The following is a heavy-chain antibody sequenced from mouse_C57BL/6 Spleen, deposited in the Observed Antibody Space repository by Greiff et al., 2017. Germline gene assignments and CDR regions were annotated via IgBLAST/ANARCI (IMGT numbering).Heavy chain of an antibody. Sequence: VHVKQSGPELVQPGASVKISCKASGYSFTDYNMNWVKQSPGKSLEWIGLINPNYGATSYNQKFKGKATLTVAQYSSTAYMQLDSLTSEDSAVYYCAELGLADWGQGTLVTVSA. D-gene: IGHD4-1*01. CDR1: GYSFTDYN. J-gene: IGHJ3*01. V-gene: IGHV1-39*01. CDR3: AELGLAD. CDR2: INPNYGAT.